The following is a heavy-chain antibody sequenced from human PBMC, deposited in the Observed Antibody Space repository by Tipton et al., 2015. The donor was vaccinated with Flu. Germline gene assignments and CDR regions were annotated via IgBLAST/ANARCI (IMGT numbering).Heavy chain of an antibody. D-gene: IGHD4-17*01. CDR3: ARDLMYGDYVLGAFDI. J-gene: IGHJ3*02. V-gene: IGHV3-48*03. CDR2: ISSSGSTI. CDR1: GFTFSSYE. Sequence: GSLRLSCAASGFTFSSYEMNWARQAPGKGLEWVSYISSSGSTIYYADSVKGRFTISRDNAKNSLYLQMNSLRAEDTAVYYCARDLMYGDYVLGAFDIWGQGTMVTVSS.